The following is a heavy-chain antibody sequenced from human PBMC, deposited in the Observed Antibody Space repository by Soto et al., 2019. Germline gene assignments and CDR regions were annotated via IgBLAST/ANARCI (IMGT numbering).Heavy chain of an antibody. CDR2: IHYSGST. D-gene: IGHD1-7*01. CDR1: GGSISSSSYY. J-gene: IGHJ6*02. V-gene: IGHV4-39*01. CDR3: TRPFGTTTFYFAMDV. Sequence: SETLSLTCTVCGGSISSSSYYWGWIRQPPGKGLEWIGGIHYSGSTYYNPSFKSRVSTSLDTSKNQFSLKLNSVTAADTAVYYCTRPFGTTTFYFAMDVWGQGTTVTVSS.